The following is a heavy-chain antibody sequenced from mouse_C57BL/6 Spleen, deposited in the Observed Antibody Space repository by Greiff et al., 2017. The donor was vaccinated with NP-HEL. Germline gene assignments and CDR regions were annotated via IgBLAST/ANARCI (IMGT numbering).Heavy chain of an antibody. CDR1: GYAFSSSW. Sequence: QVQLQQSGPELVKPGASVKISCKASGYAFSSSWMNWVKQRPGKGLEWIGRIYPGDGDTNYNGKFKGKATLTADKSSSTAYMQLSSLTSEDSAVYFCAREHGWDYFDYWGQGTTLTVSS. CDR3: AREHGWDYFDY. CDR2: IYPGDGDT. D-gene: IGHD2-2*01. J-gene: IGHJ2*01. V-gene: IGHV1-82*01.